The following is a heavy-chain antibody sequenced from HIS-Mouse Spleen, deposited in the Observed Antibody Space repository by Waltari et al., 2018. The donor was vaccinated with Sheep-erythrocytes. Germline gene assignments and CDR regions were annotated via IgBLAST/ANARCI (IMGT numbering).Heavy chain of an antibody. Sequence: EVQLLESGGGLVQPGGSLRLSCAASGFTFSSYAMSWVRPAPGKGMGLGSASSGSVGSTYYADSVKCRFTISRDKSKNTLYLQMNSLRAEDTAVYYCAKQTLRRTYFDYWGQGTLVTVSS. D-gene: IGHD4-17*01. J-gene: IGHJ4*02. V-gene: IGHV3-23*01. CDR1: GFTFSSYA. CDR3: AKQTLRRTYFDY. CDR2: SSGSVGST.